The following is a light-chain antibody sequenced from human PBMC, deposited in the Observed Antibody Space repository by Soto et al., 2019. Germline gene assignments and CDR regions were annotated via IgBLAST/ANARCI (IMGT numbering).Light chain of an antibody. CDR2: GAS. CDR3: QQRSNWPWT. V-gene: IGKV3D-20*02. Sequence: EIVLTQSPDTLSLSPGERATLSCRASRSFSSSYLAWYQQTPGQAPRLLIYGASKRATGIPARFSGSGSGTDFTLTISSLEPEDFAVYYCQQRSNWPWTFGQGTKVDIK. J-gene: IGKJ1*01. CDR1: RSFSSSY.